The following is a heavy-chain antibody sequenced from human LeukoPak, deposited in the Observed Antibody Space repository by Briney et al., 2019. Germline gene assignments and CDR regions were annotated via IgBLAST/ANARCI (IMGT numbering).Heavy chain of an antibody. CDR1: GFIFRNYG. Sequence: GGSLRLSCAASGFIFRNYGMNWVRQAPGKGLEWVAVIWYDGTNQYYAESVKGRFTISRDNSKNTLYLQMSSLRAEDTAVYYCAETYGSGYGMDVWGQGTTVTVFS. D-gene: IGHD3-10*01. J-gene: IGHJ6*02. CDR3: AETYGSGYGMDV. V-gene: IGHV3-33*06. CDR2: IWYDGTNQ.